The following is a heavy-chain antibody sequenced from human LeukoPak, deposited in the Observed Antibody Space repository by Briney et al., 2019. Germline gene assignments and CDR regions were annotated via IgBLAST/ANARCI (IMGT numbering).Heavy chain of an antibody. CDR1: GGSISSTSYN. J-gene: IGHJ4*02. Sequence: SETLSLTCTVSGGSISSTSYNWGWIRQPPGKGLEWIGSVYYSGRTYYNPSLKSRVIISVDTSKNQFSLKLTSVTAADTAVYHCARALSVVTSCFDYWGQGTLVTVSS. CDR2: VYYSGRT. V-gene: IGHV4-39*01. CDR3: ARALSVVTSCFDY. D-gene: IGHD4-23*01.